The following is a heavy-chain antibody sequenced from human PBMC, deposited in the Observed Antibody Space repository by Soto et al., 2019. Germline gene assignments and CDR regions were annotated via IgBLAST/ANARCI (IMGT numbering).Heavy chain of an antibody. CDR2: ISGSGGST. D-gene: IGHD4-17*01. Sequence: EVQLLESGGGLVQPGGSLRLSCAASGFTFSSYAMSWVRQAPGKGLEWVSAISGSGGSTYYADSVKGRFTISRDNSKNTLYLPMSSLRAEDTAVYYCAKDLSDYGDYYYYYGMDVWGQGTTVTVSS. J-gene: IGHJ6*02. V-gene: IGHV3-23*01. CDR3: AKDLSDYGDYYYYYGMDV. CDR1: GFTFSSYA.